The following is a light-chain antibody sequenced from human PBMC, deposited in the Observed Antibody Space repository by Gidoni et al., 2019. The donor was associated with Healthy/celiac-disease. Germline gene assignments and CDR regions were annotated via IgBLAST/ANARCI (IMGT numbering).Light chain of an antibody. Sequence: DIQMTQSPSSLSASVGVRVTITCRASQSLSSYLNWYQQKPGKAPTLLIYAASSLQSGVPSRFSCSGSGTDFTLTINSLPPEDFATYSCQQSYRTPLTFGGGTKVEIK. J-gene: IGKJ4*01. V-gene: IGKV1-39*01. CDR1: QSLSSY. CDR2: AAS. CDR3: QQSYRTPLT.